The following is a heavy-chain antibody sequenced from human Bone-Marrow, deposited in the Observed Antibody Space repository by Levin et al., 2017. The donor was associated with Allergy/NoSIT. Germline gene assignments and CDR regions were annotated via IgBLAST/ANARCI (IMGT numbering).Heavy chain of an antibody. CDR3: AREDASGSFVDY. V-gene: IGHV4-39*07. J-gene: IGHJ4*02. Sequence: SQTLSLTCSVSGDSISSSSYYWGWIRQPPGKGLEWIGTIFYSGNTYYNPSPKSRVTLSVDTSKNQFSLKLASVTAADTAVYYCAREDASGSFVDYWGQGTLVIVSS. D-gene: IGHD3-10*01. CDR1: GDSISSSSYY. CDR2: IFYSGNT.